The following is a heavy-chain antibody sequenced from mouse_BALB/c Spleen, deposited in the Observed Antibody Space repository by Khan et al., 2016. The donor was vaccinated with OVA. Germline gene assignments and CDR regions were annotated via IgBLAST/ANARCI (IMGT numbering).Heavy chain of an antibody. CDR2: IYPNNGDA. V-gene: IGHV1-53*01. CDR3: TRSGYDSFAY. D-gene: IGHD2-4*01. CDR1: GYTFNSYY. J-gene: IGHJ3*01. Sequence: VQLQESGAELVKPGASVKLSCKASGYTFNSYYMYWVKQRPGQGLEWIGKIYPNNGDANFNEKFKNKATLTVDKSSNTAFMQLSSLTSEDSAVYYCTRSGYDSFAYWGQGTLVTVSA.